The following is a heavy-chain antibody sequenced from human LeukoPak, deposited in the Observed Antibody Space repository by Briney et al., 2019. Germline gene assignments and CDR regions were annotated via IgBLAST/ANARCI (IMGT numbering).Heavy chain of an antibody. Sequence: GASVKVSCKASGYTFTGYYMHWVRQAPGQGLEWMGWINPNSGGTNYPQKFQGRVTMTRDTSVSTAYMELSRLRSDDTAVYYCAREGDDILTAAFDYWGQGTLVTVSS. V-gene: IGHV1-2*02. CDR2: INPNSGGT. D-gene: IGHD3-9*01. CDR3: AREGDDILTAAFDY. J-gene: IGHJ4*02. CDR1: GYTFTGYY.